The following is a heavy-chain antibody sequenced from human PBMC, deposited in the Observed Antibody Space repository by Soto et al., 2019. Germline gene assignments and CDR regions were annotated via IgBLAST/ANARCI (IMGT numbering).Heavy chain of an antibody. Sequence: QVQLVQSGAEVKKPGASVKVSCKASGYTFTSYGITWVRQAPGQGLEWMGWTSAYNGNTNYAQKLQGRVTLTTDTSTSPAYMELRRLRSDDTAVYFWTRDRHSASVSGFNPTSWFDRWGQGSLVTVSS. CDR1: GYTFTSYG. J-gene: IGHJ5*02. V-gene: IGHV1-18*01. CDR3: TRDRHSASVSGFNPTSWFDR. CDR2: TSAYNGNT. D-gene: IGHD6-19*01.